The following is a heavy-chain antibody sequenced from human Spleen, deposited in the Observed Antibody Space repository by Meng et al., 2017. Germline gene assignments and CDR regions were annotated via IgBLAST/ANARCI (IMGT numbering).Heavy chain of an antibody. J-gene: IGHJ4*02. CDR2: IRGKADSYAT. Sequence: ETLSLTCAASGFTFSDSTMHWVRQASGKGLEWVGRIRGKADSYATAYAASMKGRFTIYRDDSKNMVYLQMNSLKTEDTAVYYCARPKYGGNSPTFDYWGQGTLVTVSS. CDR1: GFTFSDST. CDR3: ARPKYGGNSPTFDY. D-gene: IGHD4-23*01. V-gene: IGHV3-73*01.